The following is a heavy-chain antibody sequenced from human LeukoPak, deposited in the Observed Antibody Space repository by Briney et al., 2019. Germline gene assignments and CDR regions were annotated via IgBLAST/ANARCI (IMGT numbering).Heavy chain of an antibody. CDR3: ARMVIVRGIIMGFDY. CDR1: GGSISSSSYY. CDR2: IYTSGST. D-gene: IGHD3-10*02. Sequence: SETLSLTCTVSGGSISSSSYYWGWIRQPPGKGLEWIGRIYTSGSTNYNPSLKSRVTISVDTSKNQFSLKLSSVTAADTAVYYCARMVIVRGIIMGFDYWGQGTLVTVSS. J-gene: IGHJ4*02. V-gene: IGHV4-61*02.